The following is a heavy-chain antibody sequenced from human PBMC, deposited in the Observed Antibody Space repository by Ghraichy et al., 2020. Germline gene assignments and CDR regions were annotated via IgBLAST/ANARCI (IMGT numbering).Heavy chain of an antibody. V-gene: IGHV4-39*01. Sequence: SETLSLTCTVSGGSISSSSYYWGWIRQPPGKGLEWIGSIYYSGSTYYNPSLKSRVTISVDTSKNQFSLKLSSVTAADTAVYYCARQEGGVTGGYYYYGMDVWGQGTTVTVSS. CDR2: IYYSGST. CDR1: GGSISSSSYY. D-gene: IGHD2-21*02. CDR3: ARQEGGVTGGYYYYGMDV. J-gene: IGHJ6*02.